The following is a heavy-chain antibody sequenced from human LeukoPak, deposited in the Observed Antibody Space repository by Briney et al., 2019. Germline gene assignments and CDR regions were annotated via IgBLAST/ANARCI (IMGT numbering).Heavy chain of an antibody. Sequence: PETLSLTCTVSGGSVNNNAYYWGWVRQPPGKGLEYIGNVYYSGITYNNPSLQSRVTISVDTSNNQFSLKLSSVTAADTAVYYCARSDYSGYFDYWGQGTLVSVSS. J-gene: IGHJ4*02. CDR3: ARSDYSGYFDY. D-gene: IGHD4-11*01. V-gene: IGHV4-39*01. CDR1: GGSVNNNAYY. CDR2: VYYSGIT.